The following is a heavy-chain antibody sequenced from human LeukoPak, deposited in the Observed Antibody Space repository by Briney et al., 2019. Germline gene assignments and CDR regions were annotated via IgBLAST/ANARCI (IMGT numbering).Heavy chain of an antibody. CDR3: ARIGLVVVTASDY. CDR1: GFTFSSYS. V-gene: IGHV3-21*01. CDR2: ISSSSSYI. J-gene: IGHJ4*02. D-gene: IGHD3-22*01. Sequence: GGSLRLSCPASGFTFSSYSMNWVRQAPGKGLEWVSSISSSSSYIYYADSVKGRFTISRDNAKNSLYLQMNSLRAEDTAVYYCARIGLVVVTASDYWGQGTLVTVSS.